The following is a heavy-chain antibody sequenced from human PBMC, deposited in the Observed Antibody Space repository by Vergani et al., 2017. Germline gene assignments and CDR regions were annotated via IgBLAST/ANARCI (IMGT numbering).Heavy chain of an antibody. CDR3: ARSSCGSAPYLHY. Sequence: EVHLEESGGGLVQPGGSLRLSCAASGFTFGDYYMAWIRLAPGKGLDWVASINRDGTETFYVDSVKGRFTISRDNAKTTLYLQMNSLRDEDRGVYYCARSSCGSAPYLHYWGQGTLVTVAS. CDR2: INRDGTET. CDR1: GFTFGDYY. V-gene: IGHV3-7*01. D-gene: IGHD2-15*01. J-gene: IGHJ1*01.